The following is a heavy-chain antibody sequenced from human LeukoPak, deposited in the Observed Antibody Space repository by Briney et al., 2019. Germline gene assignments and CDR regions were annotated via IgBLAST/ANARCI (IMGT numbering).Heavy chain of an antibody. V-gene: IGHV4-59*01. CDR1: GGSFSDYY. D-gene: IGHD5-12*01. CDR3: ARLRSGYPLDY. Sequence: SETLSLTCAVYGGSFSDYYWSWIRQPPGKGLEWIGYIYYSGSTNYNPSLKSRVTISVDTSKNQFSLKLSSVTAADTAVYYCARLRSGYPLDYWGQGTLVTVSS. CDR2: IYYSGST. J-gene: IGHJ4*02.